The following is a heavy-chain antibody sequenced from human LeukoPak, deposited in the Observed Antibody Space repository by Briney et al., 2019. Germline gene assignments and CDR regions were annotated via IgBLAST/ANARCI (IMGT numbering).Heavy chain of an antibody. CDR2: ISWNSGSI. D-gene: IGHD4-11*01. V-gene: IGHV3-9*01. J-gene: IGHJ6*03. CDR3: AKETTVTTRPYYYYYMDV. CDR1: GFTFDDYA. Sequence: GGSLRLSCAASGFTFDDYAMHWVRQAPGKGLEWVSGISWNSGSIGYADSVKGRFTISRDNAKNSLYLQMNSLRAEDTALYYCAKETTVTTRPYYYYYMDVWGKGTTVTVSS.